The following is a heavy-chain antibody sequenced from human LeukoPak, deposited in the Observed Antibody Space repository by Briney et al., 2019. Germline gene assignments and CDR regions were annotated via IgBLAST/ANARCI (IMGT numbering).Heavy chain of an antibody. Sequence: ASVKVSCKASGYTFTSYGISWVRLAPGQGLEWMGWISAYNGNTNYAQKLQGRVTMTTDTSTSTAYMELRSLRSDDTAVYYCARDYYYDSSGYCPFDYWGQGTLVTVSS. J-gene: IGHJ4*02. V-gene: IGHV1-18*01. CDR1: GYTFTSYG. CDR3: ARDYYYDSSGYCPFDY. CDR2: ISAYNGNT. D-gene: IGHD3-22*01.